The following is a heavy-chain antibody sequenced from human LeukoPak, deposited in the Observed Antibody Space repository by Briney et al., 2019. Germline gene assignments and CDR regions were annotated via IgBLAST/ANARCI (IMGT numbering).Heavy chain of an antibody. CDR2: INHSGST. CDR3: ARGTGLLWFGEQKNNWFNP. V-gene: IGHV4-34*01. CDR1: GGSFSGYY. Sequence: SETLSLTCAVYGGSFSGYYWSWIRQPPGKGLEWIGEINHSGSTNYNPSLKSRVTISVDTSKNQFSLKLSSVTAADTAVYYCARGTGLLWFGEQKNNWFNPWGQGTLVTVSS. J-gene: IGHJ5*02. D-gene: IGHD3-10*01.